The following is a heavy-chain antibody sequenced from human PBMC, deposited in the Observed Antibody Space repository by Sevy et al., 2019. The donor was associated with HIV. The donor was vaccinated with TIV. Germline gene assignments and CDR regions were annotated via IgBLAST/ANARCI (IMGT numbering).Heavy chain of an antibody. CDR1: GFTLNKAW. CDR3: SMEDGYNYFDY. Sequence: GGSLRLSCAASGFTLNKAWMNWVRQAPGKELEWVGRIKSETDGGTRDYAEPVKGRFSISRDDSKNTLYLQMNSLKIEDTAVYYCSMEDGYNYFDYWGQGALVTVSS. J-gene: IGHJ4*02. CDR2: IKSETDGGTR. V-gene: IGHV3-15*07. D-gene: IGHD5-12*01.